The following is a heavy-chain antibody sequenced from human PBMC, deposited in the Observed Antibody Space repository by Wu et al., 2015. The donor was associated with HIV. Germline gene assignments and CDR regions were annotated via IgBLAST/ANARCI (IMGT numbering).Heavy chain of an antibody. V-gene: IGHV1-69*12. D-gene: IGHD1-1*01. CDR2: IIPIFGTA. J-gene: IGHJ6*03. Sequence: QVQLVQSGAEVKKPGSSVKVSCKASGGTFSSYAISWVRQAPGQGLEWMGGIIPIFGTANYAQKFQGRVTITADESTSTAYMELSSLRSEDAAVYYCARALHQTTLYYYYYMDVWGKGTTVTVSS. CDR1: GGTFSSYA. CDR3: ARALHQTTLYYYYYMDV.